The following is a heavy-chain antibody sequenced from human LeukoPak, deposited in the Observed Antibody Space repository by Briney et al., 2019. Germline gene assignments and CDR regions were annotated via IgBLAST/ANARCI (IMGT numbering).Heavy chain of an antibody. Sequence: PGGSLRLSCAASGFTFSSYSMNWVRQAPGKGLEWVSYISSSSSTIYYADSVKGRFTISRDNAKNSLYLQMNSLRDEDTAVYYCARDPPPNYYDSSGYFYYWGQGTLVTVSS. CDR3: ARDPPPNYYDSSGYFYY. CDR1: GFTFSSYS. J-gene: IGHJ4*02. CDR2: ISSSSSTI. D-gene: IGHD3-22*01. V-gene: IGHV3-48*02.